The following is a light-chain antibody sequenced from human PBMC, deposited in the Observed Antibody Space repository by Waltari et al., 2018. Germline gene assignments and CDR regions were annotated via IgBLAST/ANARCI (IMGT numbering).Light chain of an antibody. V-gene: IGKV3-20*01. CDR1: QSASSSY. CDR2: AAS. J-gene: IGKJ1*01. CDR3: QPYGWSSWT. Sequence: DIVLTQSPGTLSLSPGDRATLSCMASQSASSSYLAWYQQKPGQAPRLLIYAASTRATGIPDRFSGSGSGTDFTLTISRLEPEDFAVYYCQPYGWSSWTFGQGTKVVIK.